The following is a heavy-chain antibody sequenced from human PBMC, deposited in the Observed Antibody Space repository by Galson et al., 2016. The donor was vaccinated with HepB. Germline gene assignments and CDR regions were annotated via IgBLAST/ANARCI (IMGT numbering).Heavy chain of an antibody. V-gene: IGHV3-33*01. CDR3: AREDPNVAVAALDY. D-gene: IGHD6-19*01. CDR2: IWYDGSNQ. CDR1: RFTFSSYG. Sequence: SLRLSCAASRFTFSSYGMHWVRQAPGKGLEWVAGIWYDGSNQYYADSVKGRFTISRDNSKNTRYLQMNSLRAEDTAVYYCAREDPNVAVAALDYWGQGTLVTVSS. J-gene: IGHJ4*02.